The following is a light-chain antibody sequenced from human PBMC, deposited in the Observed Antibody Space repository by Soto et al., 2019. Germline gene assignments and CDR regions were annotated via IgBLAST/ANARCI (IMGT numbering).Light chain of an antibody. CDR2: EVS. Sequence: APTQPPSASGSPGQSATISCTGTSSDVGAYNYVSWYQQYPGKAPKLIIYEVSKRPSGVPNRFSGSKSGNTASLTVSGLQPEDEADYYCSSYAGSSTWVFGGGTKLTVL. J-gene: IGLJ2*01. CDR3: SSYAGSSTWV. V-gene: IGLV2-8*01. CDR1: SSDVGAYNY.